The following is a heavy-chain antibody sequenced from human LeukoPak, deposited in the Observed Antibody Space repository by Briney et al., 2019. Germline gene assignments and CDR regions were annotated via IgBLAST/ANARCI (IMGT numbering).Heavy chain of an antibody. V-gene: IGHV4-59*01. Sequence: PSGTLSLTCTVSGGSISSYYWTWIRQPPGKGLEWIGYIYYSGSTNYNPSLKSRVTISVDTSKNQFSLNLSSVTAADTAVYYCARASTMVRGVNPLDAFDIWGQGTMVTVSS. CDR2: IYYSGST. D-gene: IGHD3-10*01. CDR3: ARASTMVRGVNPLDAFDI. CDR1: GGSISSYY. J-gene: IGHJ3*02.